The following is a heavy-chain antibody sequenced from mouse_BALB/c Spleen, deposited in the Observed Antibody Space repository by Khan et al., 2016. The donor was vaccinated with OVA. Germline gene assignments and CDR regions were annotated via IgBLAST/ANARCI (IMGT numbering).Heavy chain of an antibody. Sequence: QIQLVQSGPELKKPGETVKISCKASGHTFTNFGMNWVKQAPGKGLKWMGWINTYTGEPTYADDFNGRFAFSLEASASTAYLQINNLTNEDTATDFCARPPYFSYAMDNGGQGTSVTVSS. CDR2: INTYTGEP. J-gene: IGHJ4*01. CDR1: GHTFTNFG. D-gene: IGHD2-10*01. CDR3: ARPPYFSYAMDN. V-gene: IGHV9-3-1*01.